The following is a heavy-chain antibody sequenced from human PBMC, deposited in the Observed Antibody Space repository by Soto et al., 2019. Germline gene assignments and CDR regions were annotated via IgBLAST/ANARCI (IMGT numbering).Heavy chain of an antibody. D-gene: IGHD2-15*01. CDR3: ARVDCSGGSCYIYYFGY. J-gene: IGHJ4*02. CDR2: ISAYNGNT. Sequence: ASVKLSCKASGYTFTSYGISWVRQAPGQGLEWMGWISAYNGNTNYAQKLQGRVTMTTDTSTSTAYMELRSLRSDDTAVYYCARVDCSGGSCYIYYFGYWGQGTLVTVSS. CDR1: GYTFTSYG. V-gene: IGHV1-18*04.